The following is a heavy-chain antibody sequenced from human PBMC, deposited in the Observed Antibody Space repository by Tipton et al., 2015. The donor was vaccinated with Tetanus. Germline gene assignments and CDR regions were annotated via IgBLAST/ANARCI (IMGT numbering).Heavy chain of an antibody. CDR2: SHYSGST. J-gene: IGHJ4*02. CDR1: GGSVSGGDYH. D-gene: IGHD3-10*01. CDR3: ARSTGSGNYFDN. Sequence: TLSLTCTVSGGSVSGGDYHWSWIRQPPGKGLEWIGYSHYSGSTSSNPSLKSRVTISLDTSKNQFSLKLSSVTAADTAVYYCARSTGSGNYFDNWGQGILVAVSS. V-gene: IGHV4-61*08.